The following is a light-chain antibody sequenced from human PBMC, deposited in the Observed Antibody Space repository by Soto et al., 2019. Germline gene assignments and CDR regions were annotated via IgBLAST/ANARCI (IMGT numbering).Light chain of an antibody. CDR1: KNDVGFYDF. CDR3: KSYAGSNTYV. CDR2: EVV. V-gene: IGLV2-8*01. J-gene: IGLJ1*01. Sequence: QSVLTQPPSASGSPGQSVTISCTGTKNDVGFYDFVSWYQHHPVKAPRLIIYEVVQRPSGVPDRFSGSKSGNTASLTVSGLQAADEADYFCKSYAGSNTYVFGSGTKVTVL.